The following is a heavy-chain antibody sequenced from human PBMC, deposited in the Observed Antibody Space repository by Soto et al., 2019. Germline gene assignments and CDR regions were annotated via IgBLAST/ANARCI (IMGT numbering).Heavy chain of an antibody. CDR1: GGSISSGDYY. V-gene: IGHV4-30-4*01. CDR3: ARGDIVEWFVEGDAFDI. J-gene: IGHJ3*02. D-gene: IGHD5-12*01. Sequence: SETLSLTCTVSGGSISSGDYYWSWIRQPPGKGLEWIGYIYYSGSTYYNPSLKSRVTISVETSKNQFSLKLSSVTAADTAVYYCARGDIVEWFVEGDAFDIWGQGTMVTVSS. CDR2: IYYSGST.